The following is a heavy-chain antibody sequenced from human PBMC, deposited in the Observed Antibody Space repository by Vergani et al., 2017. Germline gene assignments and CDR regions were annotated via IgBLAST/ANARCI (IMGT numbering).Heavy chain of an antibody. V-gene: IGHV4-30-4*08. CDR2: IYYNGNT. CDR1: GGSISSGDYY. CDR3: ARERLADLSLRTFDY. D-gene: IGHD3-16*02. J-gene: IGHJ4*02. Sequence: QVQLQESGPGLVKPSQTLSRTCTVSGGSISSGDYYCSWIRQPPGKGLEWIGYIYYNGNTYYNTSLKSRVTISVDTSKNQFSLKPSSVTAADTAVYYCARERLADLSLRTFDYWGQGTLVTVSS.